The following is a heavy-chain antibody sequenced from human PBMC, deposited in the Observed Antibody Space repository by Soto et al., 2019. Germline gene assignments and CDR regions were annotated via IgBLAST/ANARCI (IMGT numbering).Heavy chain of an antibody. D-gene: IGHD6-19*01. CDR1: GYSFTSYW. Sequence: PGESLKISCKGSGYSFTSYWISWVRQMPGKGLEWMGRIDPSDSYTNYSPSFQGHVTISADKSISTAYLQWSSLKASDTAMYYCARRGLGWGSGWYWFDPWGQGTLVTVSS. CDR3: ARRGLGWGSGWYWFDP. V-gene: IGHV5-10-1*01. J-gene: IGHJ5*02. CDR2: IDPSDSYT.